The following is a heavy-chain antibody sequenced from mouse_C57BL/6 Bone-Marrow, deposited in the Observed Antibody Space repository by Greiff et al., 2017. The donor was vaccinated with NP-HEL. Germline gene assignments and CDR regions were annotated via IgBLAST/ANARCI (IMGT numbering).Heavy chain of an antibody. V-gene: IGHV1-64*01. CDR1: GYTFTSYW. CDR3: ASSYDYADYYAMDY. J-gene: IGHJ4*01. Sequence: QVQLQQPGAELVKPGASVKLSCKASGYTFTSYWMHWVKQRPGQGLEWIGMIHPNSGSTNYNEKFKSKATLTVDKSSSTAYMQLSSLTSEDSAVYYCASSYDYADYYAMDYWGQGTSVTVSS. D-gene: IGHD2-4*01. CDR2: IHPNSGST.